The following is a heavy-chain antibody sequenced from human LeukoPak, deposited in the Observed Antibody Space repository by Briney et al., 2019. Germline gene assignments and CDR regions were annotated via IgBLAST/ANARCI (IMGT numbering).Heavy chain of an antibody. D-gene: IGHD2-2*01. CDR3: ARDTRTGLDCSSTSCRGLYGMDV. J-gene: IGHJ6*02. CDR1: GGSISSHY. CDR2: IYYSGST. Sequence: SETLSLTCTVSGGSISSHYWSWIRQPPGKGLEWIGYIYYSGSTNYNPSLKSRVTISVDTSKNQFSLKLSSVTAADTAVYYCARDTRTGLDCSSTSCRGLYGMDVWGQGTTVTVSS. V-gene: IGHV4-59*11.